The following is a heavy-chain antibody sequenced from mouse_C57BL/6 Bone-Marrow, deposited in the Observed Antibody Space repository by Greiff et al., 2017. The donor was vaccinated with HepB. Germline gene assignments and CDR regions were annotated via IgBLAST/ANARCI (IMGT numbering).Heavy chain of an antibody. Sequence: QVQLQQSGAELVRPGASVTLSCKASGYTFTDYEMHWVKQTPVHGLEWIGAIDPETGGTAYNQKFKGKAILTADKSASTAYMELRSLTSEDSAVYYCTGEGDYYGSSPIAYWGQGTLVTVSS. D-gene: IGHD1-1*01. V-gene: IGHV1-15*01. CDR1: GYTFTDYE. J-gene: IGHJ3*01. CDR3: TGEGDYYGSSPIAY. CDR2: IDPETGGT.